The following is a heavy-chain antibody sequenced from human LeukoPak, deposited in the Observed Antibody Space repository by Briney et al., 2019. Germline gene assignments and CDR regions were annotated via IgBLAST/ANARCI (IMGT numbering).Heavy chain of an antibody. CDR3: ARAPDALDSSGWYFAYFQH. CDR1: GFTFSNAW. D-gene: IGHD6-19*01. V-gene: IGHV3-15*01. J-gene: IGHJ1*01. Sequence: GGSLRLSCAASGFTFSNAWMSWVRQAPGKGLEWVGRIKSKTDGETRDYAAPVKGRFTISRDNSKNTLYLQMGSLRAEDMAVYYCARAPDALDSSGWYFAYFQHWGQGTLVTVSS. CDR2: IKSKTDGETR.